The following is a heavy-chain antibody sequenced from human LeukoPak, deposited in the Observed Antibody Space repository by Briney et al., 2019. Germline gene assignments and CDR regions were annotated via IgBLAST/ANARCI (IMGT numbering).Heavy chain of an antibody. CDR3: ARDSGIAVDYYYMDV. D-gene: IGHD6-19*01. CDR1: GGSISSYY. J-gene: IGHJ6*03. Sequence: PSETLSLTCTVSGGSISSYYWSWIRQPAGKGLEWIGRIYTSGSTNYNPSLKSRVTMSVDTSKNQFSLKLSSVTAADTAVYYCARDSGIAVDYYYMDVWGKGTTVTVSS. V-gene: IGHV4-4*07. CDR2: IYTSGST.